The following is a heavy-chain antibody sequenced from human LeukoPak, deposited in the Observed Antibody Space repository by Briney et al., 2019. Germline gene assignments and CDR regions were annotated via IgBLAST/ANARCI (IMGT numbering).Heavy chain of an antibody. CDR1: VGSISSGNW. Sequence: PSETLSLTCAVSVGSISSGNWWSWVRQSPGKGLEWIGEIYHNGTSNNNPSLKSRVTISADTFKNHFSLKLTSVTAADTAVYYCPTAPILRGEGGEHYKYGMDVWGQGTTVIVSS. CDR3: PTAPILRGEGGEHYKYGMDV. CDR2: IYHNGTS. J-gene: IGHJ6*02. D-gene: IGHD2-2*02. V-gene: IGHV4-4*02.